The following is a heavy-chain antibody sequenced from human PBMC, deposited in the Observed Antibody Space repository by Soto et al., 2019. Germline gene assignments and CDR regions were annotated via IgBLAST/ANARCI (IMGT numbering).Heavy chain of an antibody. CDR2: ISYDRSNK. CDR1: GFTFSSYG. D-gene: IGHD1-26*01. Sequence: GGSLRLSCAASGFTFSSYGMHWVRQAPGKGLEWVAVISYDRSNKYYADSVKGRFTISRDNSKNTLYLQMNSLRAEDTAVYYCAKDLGSGSPALYGMDVWGQGTTVTVSS. CDR3: AKDLGSGSPALYGMDV. V-gene: IGHV3-30*18. J-gene: IGHJ6*02.